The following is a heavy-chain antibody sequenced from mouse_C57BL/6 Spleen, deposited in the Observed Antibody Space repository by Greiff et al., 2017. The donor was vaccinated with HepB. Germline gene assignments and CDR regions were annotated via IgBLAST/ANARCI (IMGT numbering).Heavy chain of an antibody. CDR1: DFNIKDYY. Sequence: EVQLQQSGAELVRPGASVKLSCTASDFNIKDYYMHWVKQRPEQGLEWIGRIDPEDGDTEYAPKFQGKATMTAYTSSNTAYLQLSSLTSEDTAVYYCTTEGYSNYSYWYFDVWGTGTTVTVSS. V-gene: IGHV14-1*01. CDR2: IDPEDGDT. D-gene: IGHD2-5*01. CDR3: TTEGYSNYSYWYFDV. J-gene: IGHJ1*03.